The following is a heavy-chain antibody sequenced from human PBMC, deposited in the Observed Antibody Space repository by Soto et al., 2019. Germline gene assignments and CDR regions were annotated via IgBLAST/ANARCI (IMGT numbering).Heavy chain of an antibody. Sequence: GGSLRLSCAASGFTFSSYAMSWVRQAPGKGLEWVSAISGSGGSTYYADSVKGRFTISRDNSKNTLYLQMNSLRAEDTAVYYCAKVGTYYDFWSGYWVFDYWGQGTLVTVSS. J-gene: IGHJ4*02. CDR3: AKVGTYYDFWSGYWVFDY. CDR1: GFTFSSYA. CDR2: ISGSGGST. D-gene: IGHD3-3*01. V-gene: IGHV3-23*01.